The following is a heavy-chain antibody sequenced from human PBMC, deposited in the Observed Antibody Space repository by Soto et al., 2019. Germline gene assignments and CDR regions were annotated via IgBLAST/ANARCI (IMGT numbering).Heavy chain of an antibody. CDR2: IYYRGTP. CDR1: GRSTSSTNYY. Sequence: SDTLSLTCALSGRSTSSTNYYSGWVRQPPGQGREWNGSIYYRGTPYYTPSLKSRVTISVDTSKNQFSLKLSSVTAADTAVYYCARHEGERFGEYAKGGWFDPWGQGTLVTVSS. J-gene: IGHJ5*02. CDR3: ARHEGERFGEYAKGGWFDP. D-gene: IGHD3-10*01. V-gene: IGHV4-39*01.